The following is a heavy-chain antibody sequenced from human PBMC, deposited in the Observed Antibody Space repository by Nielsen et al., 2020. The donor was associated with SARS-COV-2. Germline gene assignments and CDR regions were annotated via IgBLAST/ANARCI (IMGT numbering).Heavy chain of an antibody. Sequence: LSLTCAASGFIFSNHNMDWVRQAPGKGLEWVSVISSSKGYIYYPDSVKGRFTISRDNAKDSLYLQMDSLRAEDTAIYYCARDLGYVGPIDLWGGGTLVSVSS. V-gene: IGHV3-21*01. CDR2: ISSSKGYI. D-gene: IGHD2-2*01. CDR1: GFIFSNHN. CDR3: ARDLGYVGPIDL. J-gene: IGHJ5*02.